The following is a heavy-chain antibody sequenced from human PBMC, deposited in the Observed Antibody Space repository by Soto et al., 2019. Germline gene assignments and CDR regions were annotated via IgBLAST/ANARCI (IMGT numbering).Heavy chain of an antibody. CDR3: AKDQAVAGKIYYYYYGMDV. CDR1: GFTFSSYG. D-gene: IGHD6-19*01. CDR2: ISYDGSNK. V-gene: IGHV3-30*18. Sequence: GGSLRLSCAASGFTFSSYGMHWVRQAPGKGLEWVAVISYDGSNKYYADSVKGRFTISRDNSKNTLYLQMNSLRAEDTAVYYCAKDQAVAGKIYYYYYGMDVWGQRTTVTVSS. J-gene: IGHJ6*02.